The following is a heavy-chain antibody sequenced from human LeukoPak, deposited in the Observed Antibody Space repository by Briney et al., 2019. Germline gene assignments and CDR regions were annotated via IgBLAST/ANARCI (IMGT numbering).Heavy chain of an antibody. CDR3: ARHRELRYYMDV. D-gene: IGHD3-10*01. CDR2: IRYDGSNK. CDR1: GFTFSSCG. V-gene: IGHV3-30*02. Sequence: QAGGSLRLSCAASGFTFSSCGMHWVRQAPGKGPERVTFIRYDGSNKYYADSVKVRFTISRDNSKNTLYLQMNSLRAEDKAVYYCARHRELRYYMDVWGKGTTVTVSS. J-gene: IGHJ6*03.